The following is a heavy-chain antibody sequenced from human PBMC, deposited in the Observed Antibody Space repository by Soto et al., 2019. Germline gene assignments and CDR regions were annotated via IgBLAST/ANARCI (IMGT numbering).Heavy chain of an antibody. Sequence: GESLKISCNGSGYSFTSYWITWVRQMPWTGLEWMGRIDPSDSYTKYSPSFQGHVTMSADKSISTVYLQWSSMKASDTAIYYCARTRQRSSSAGYGSGYGMDVWGQGTTVTFSS. CDR2: IDPSDSYT. V-gene: IGHV5-10-1*01. CDR3: ARTRQRSSSAGYGSGYGMDV. D-gene: IGHD6-19*01. J-gene: IGHJ6*02. CDR1: GYSFTSYW.